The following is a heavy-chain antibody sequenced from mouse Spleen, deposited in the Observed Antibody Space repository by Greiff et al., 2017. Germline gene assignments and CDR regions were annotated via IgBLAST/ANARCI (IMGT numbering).Heavy chain of an antibody. D-gene: IGHD2-14*01. V-gene: IGHV2-5-1*01. CDR3: AKRGWGYDSAWFAY. Sequence: VQLQQSGPSLVQPSQSLSITCTVSGFSLTSYGVHWVRQSPGKGLEWLGVIWRGGSTDYNAALMSRLSITKDNSKSQVFFKMNSLQADDTAIYYCAKRGWGYDSAWFAYWGQGTLVTVSA. J-gene: IGHJ3*01. CDR2: IWRGGST. CDR1: GFSLTSYG.